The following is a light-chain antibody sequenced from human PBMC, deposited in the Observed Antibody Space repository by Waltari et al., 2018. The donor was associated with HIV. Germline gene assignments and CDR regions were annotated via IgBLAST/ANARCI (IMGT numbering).Light chain of an antibody. J-gene: IGKJ5*01. Sequence: AIQLTQSPSSLSASVGDTVIITCRTSQVISAALAGYRQKPGKTPELLIYDVSTLQSGVPSKFSGSGSGTDFTLTINSLQPEDSATYDCQQFNSYPLTFGQGTRLEIK. CDR3: QQFNSYPLT. CDR1: QVISAA. CDR2: DVS. V-gene: IGKV1-13*02.